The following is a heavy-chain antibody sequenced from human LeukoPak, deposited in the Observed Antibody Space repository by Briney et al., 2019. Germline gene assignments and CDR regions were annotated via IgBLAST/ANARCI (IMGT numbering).Heavy chain of an antibody. J-gene: IGHJ5*02. V-gene: IGHV4-34*01. CDR3: ARGGIAVAGRRKFDP. D-gene: IGHD6-19*01. CDR2: INHSGST. CDR1: GGSFSGYY. Sequence: PSETLSLTCAVYGGSFSGYYWSWIRQPPGKGLEWTGEINHSGSTNYNPSLKSRVTISVDTSKNQFSLKLSSVTAADTAVYYCARGGIAVAGRRKFDPWGQGTLVTVSS.